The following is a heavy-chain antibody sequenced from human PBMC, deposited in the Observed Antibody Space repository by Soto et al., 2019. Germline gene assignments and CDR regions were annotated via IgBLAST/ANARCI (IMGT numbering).Heavy chain of an antibody. CDR3: ALYSSSWYAASYYYYYGMDV. CDR2: ISGSGGST. D-gene: IGHD6-13*01. V-gene: IGHV3-23*01. Sequence: QTGGSLRLSCAASGFTFSSYAVIWVRQAPGKGLEWVSAISGSGGSTYYADSVKGRFTISRDNSKNTLYLQMNSLRAEDTAVYYCALYSSSWYAASYYYYYGMDVWGQGTTVTVSS. CDR1: GFTFSSYA. J-gene: IGHJ6*02.